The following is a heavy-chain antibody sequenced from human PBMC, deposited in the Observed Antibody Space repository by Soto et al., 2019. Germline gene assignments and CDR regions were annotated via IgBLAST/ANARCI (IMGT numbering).Heavy chain of an antibody. CDR1: GGYICSSSYY. V-gene: IGHV4-39*01. Sequence: SETLSLTCTVSGGYICSSSYYWGCIRQPPGKGLEWIGSIYYSGSTYYNPSLKSRVTISVDTSKNQFSLKLSSVTAADTAVYYCASERRSGPTVYYYYYMDVWGKGTTVTVSS. J-gene: IGHJ6*03. CDR3: ASERRSGPTVYYYYYMDV. D-gene: IGHD2-15*01. CDR2: IYYSGST.